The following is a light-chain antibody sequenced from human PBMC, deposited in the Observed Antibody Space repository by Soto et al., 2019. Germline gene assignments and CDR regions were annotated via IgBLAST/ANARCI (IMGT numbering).Light chain of an antibody. CDR3: QQRSNWPLT. CDR1: QSVSSY. CDR2: DAS. V-gene: IGKV3-11*01. Sequence: EIVLTQSPANLSLSPGERATLSCRASQSVSSYLAWYQQKPGQAPRLLIYDASNRATGIAARFSGSGSGTDFTLTISSLEPEDFAVYYCQQRSNWPLTFGGGTKVEIK. J-gene: IGKJ4*01.